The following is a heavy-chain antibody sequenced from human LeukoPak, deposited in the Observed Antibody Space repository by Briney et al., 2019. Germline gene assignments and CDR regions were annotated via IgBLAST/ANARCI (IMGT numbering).Heavy chain of an antibody. D-gene: IGHD2-15*01. CDR2: IYNDGSSR. V-gene: IGHV3-74*01. CDR1: GFTFSAYW. J-gene: IGHJ4*02. Sequence: GGSLRLSCAASGFTFSAYWTHWVRQAPGKGLVWVSRIYNDGSSRSYADSVKGRFTISRDNAKNTLYLQMNSLRAEDTALYFCSRSRDSGAFYFDSWGQGALVTVSS. CDR3: SRSRDSGAFYFDS.